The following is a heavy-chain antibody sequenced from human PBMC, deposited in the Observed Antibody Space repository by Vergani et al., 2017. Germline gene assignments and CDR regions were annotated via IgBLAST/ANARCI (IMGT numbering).Heavy chain of an antibody. D-gene: IGHD5-18*01. CDR2: NNPNSGGT. CDR3: ERGEYSDPPNYYGMDV. J-gene: IGHJ6*02. CDR1: GYTFTSYY. V-gene: IGHV1-2*02. Sequence: QVQLVQSGAEVKKPGASVKVSCKASGYTFTSYYMHWVRQAPGQGLEWMGWNNPNSGGTNYAQKFQGRVTMTRDTSIVTAYMELSRLRSDDTAVYYCERGEYSDPPNYYGMDVWGQGTTVTVSS.